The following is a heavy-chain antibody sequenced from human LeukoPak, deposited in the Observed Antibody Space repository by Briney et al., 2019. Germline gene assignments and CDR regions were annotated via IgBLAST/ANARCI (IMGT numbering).Heavy chain of an antibody. CDR3: ARQDGLWVGDLGGWFDF. CDR2: ISTTGST. Sequence: SETLSLTCTVSGPSISRHYWSWLRQSAGRGLEWCGYISTTGSTTYNPSLEGRVTMSEDTSQNQLSLTLSSVTAADTAVYFCARQDGLWVGDLGGWFDFWGQGIQVTVSS. D-gene: IGHD3-10*01. CDR1: GPSISRHY. J-gene: IGHJ5*01. V-gene: IGHV4-4*09.